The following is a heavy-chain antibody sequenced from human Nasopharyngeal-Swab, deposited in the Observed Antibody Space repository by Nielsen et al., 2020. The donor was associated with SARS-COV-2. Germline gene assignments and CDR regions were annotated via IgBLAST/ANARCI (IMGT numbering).Heavy chain of an antibody. V-gene: IGHV3-23*01. J-gene: IGHJ4*02. CDR3: AKDRHHSTMIVVVTYYFDY. Sequence: GESLKISCAASGFTFSSYAMSWVRQAPGKGLEWVSAISGSGGSTYYADSMKGRFTISRDNSKNTLYLQMNSLRAEDTAVYYCAKDRHHSTMIVVVTYYFDYWGQGTLVTVSS. CDR1: GFTFSSYA. D-gene: IGHD3-22*01. CDR2: ISGSGGST.